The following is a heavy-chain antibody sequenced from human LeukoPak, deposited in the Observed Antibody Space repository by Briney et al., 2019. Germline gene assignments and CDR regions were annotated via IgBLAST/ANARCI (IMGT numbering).Heavy chain of an antibody. CDR2: ISSSSSTI. V-gene: IGHV3-48*04. D-gene: IGHD3-3*01. Sequence: GGSLRLSCAASGLTFSSYRMIWVRQTPGKGLEWVSSISSSSSTINYADSMRGRFTISRDNAKNSLYLQMNSLRAEDTAVYYCARAFLPYDAFDIWGQGTMVTVSS. J-gene: IGHJ3*02. CDR1: GLTFSSYR. CDR3: ARAFLPYDAFDI.